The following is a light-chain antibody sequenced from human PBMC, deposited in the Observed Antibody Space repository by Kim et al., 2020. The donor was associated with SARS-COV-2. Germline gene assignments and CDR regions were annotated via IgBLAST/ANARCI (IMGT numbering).Light chain of an antibody. CDR2: DAS. CDR3: QQRSRWVT. CDR1: QSVPRY. Sequence: SLSPGDSATRSCRARQSVPRYLAWYQQKPGQAPRLLIYDASKRATGVPARFSGSGSGTDYTLTITSLEPEDSAVYYCQQRSRWVTFGGGTKVDIK. J-gene: IGKJ4*01. V-gene: IGKV3-11*01.